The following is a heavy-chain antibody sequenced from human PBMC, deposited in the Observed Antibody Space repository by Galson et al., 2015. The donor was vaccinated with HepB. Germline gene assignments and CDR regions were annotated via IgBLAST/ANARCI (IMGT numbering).Heavy chain of an antibody. Sequence: LRLSCAASGFTFSNFVMNWVRQAPARGLEWVAAISVSTTSTYYADSVKGRFTVSRDNSKNTLYLQMNSLRAEDTAVYFCAKADIVATKLFDSWGQGALVIVSS. CDR1: GFTFSNFV. CDR3: AKADIVATKLFDS. CDR2: ISVSTTST. D-gene: IGHD5-12*01. J-gene: IGHJ4*02. V-gene: IGHV3-23*01.